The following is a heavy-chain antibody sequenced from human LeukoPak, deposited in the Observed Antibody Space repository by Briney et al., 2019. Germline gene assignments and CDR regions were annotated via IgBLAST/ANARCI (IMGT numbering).Heavy chain of an antibody. CDR1: GFTFSSYG. CDR3: AKDEAVAGTVNN. V-gene: IGHV3-30*18. Sequence: TGGSLRLSCAASGFTFSSYGMPWVRQAPGKGLEWVAVISYDGSNKYYADSVKGRFTISRDNSKNTLYLQMNSLRAEDTAVYYCAKDEAVAGTVNNWGQGTLVTVSS. J-gene: IGHJ4*02. D-gene: IGHD6-19*01. CDR2: ISYDGSNK.